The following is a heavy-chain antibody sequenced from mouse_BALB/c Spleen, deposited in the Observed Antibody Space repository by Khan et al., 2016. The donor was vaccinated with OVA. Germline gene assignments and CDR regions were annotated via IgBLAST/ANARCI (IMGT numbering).Heavy chain of an antibody. D-gene: IGHD2-10*01. Sequence: VQLQESGPGLVAPSQSLSITCTISGFSLTNYGVHWVRQPPGKGLEWLVVIWSDGSTTYNSALKSRLTISTDNSKSQVFLKMNSLHTDDTAMYVCDRQPYYHYNIMDYWGQGTSVTVSA. V-gene: IGHV2-6-1*01. J-gene: IGHJ4*01. CDR1: GFSLTNYG. CDR3: DRQPYYHYNIMDY. CDR2: IWSDGST.